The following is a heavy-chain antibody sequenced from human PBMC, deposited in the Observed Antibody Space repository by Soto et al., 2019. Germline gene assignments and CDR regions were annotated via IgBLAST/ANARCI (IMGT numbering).Heavy chain of an antibody. CDR2: INHSGST. CDR1: GGSFSGYY. V-gene: IGHV4-34*01. CDR3: ARGRREYVFWSGYTPFYYYYMDV. D-gene: IGHD3-3*01. J-gene: IGHJ6*03. Sequence: QVQLQQWGAGLLKPSETLSLTCAVYGGSFSGYYWSWIRQPPGKGLEWIGEINHSGSTNYNPSLKSRVTISVDTSKNQFSLKLSSVTAADTAVYYCARGRREYVFWSGYTPFYYYYMDVWGKGTTVTVSS.